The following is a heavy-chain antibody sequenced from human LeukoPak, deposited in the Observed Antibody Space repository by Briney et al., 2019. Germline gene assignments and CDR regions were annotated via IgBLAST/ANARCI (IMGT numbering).Heavy chain of an antibody. CDR2: IYYSGST. D-gene: IGHD2-8*01. CDR3: ARLDCTNGVCYTGGFDP. CDR1: GGSISSGGYY. Sequence: SQTLSLTCTVSGGSISSGGYYWSWLRQHPGKGLEWIGYIYYSGSTYYNPSLKSRVTISVDTSKNQSSLKLSSVTAADTAVYYCARLDCTNGVCYTGGFDPWGQGTLVTVSS. V-gene: IGHV4-31*03. J-gene: IGHJ5*02.